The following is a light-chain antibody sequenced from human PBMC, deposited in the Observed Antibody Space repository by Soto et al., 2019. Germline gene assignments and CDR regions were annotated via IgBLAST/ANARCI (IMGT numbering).Light chain of an antibody. J-gene: IGKJ1*01. CDR3: QQYDGSSWT. V-gene: IGKV3-20*01. CDR1: QSVRSSY. Sequence: EIVLTQSPGTLSLSPGERGTLSCRASQSVRSSYLAWYQHKPGQAPRLLIYGASNRATGIPDRFTGSGYGTDFTLTISSLEPEDFALYYCQQYDGSSWTFGQGTKVDIK. CDR2: GAS.